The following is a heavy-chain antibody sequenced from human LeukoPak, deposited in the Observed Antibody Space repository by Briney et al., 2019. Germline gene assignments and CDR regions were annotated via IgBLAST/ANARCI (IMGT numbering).Heavy chain of an antibody. CDR2: IYHSGST. Sequence: PSETLSLTCAVSGYSISSGYYWGWIRQPPGKGLELIGSIYHSGSTYYNPSLKSRVTISVDTSKNQFSLKLSSVTAADTAVYCCASGDSSGYYDYWGQGTLVTVSS. D-gene: IGHD3-22*01. J-gene: IGHJ4*02. CDR3: ASGDSSGYYDY. CDR1: GYSISSGYY. V-gene: IGHV4-38-2*01.